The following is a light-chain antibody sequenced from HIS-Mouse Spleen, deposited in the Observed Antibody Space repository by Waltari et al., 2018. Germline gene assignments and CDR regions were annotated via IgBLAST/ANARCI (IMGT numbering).Light chain of an antibody. CDR3: NSRDSSCNHVV. CDR1: CLRSYY. Sequence: SSELTQVFAVTVALGLTVRITCQGECLRSYYSSWYQKKPGQAPVLVIYGKNNRPSGIPYRFSGSSSGNTASLTIAVAQAEDEADYYCNSRDSSCNHVVFGGGTKLTVL. V-gene: IGLV3-19*01. J-gene: IGLJ2*01. CDR2: GKN.